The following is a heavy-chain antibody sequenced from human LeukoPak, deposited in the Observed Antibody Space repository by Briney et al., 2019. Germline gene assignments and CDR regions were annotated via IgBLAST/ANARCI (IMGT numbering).Heavy chain of an antibody. CDR1: GGSISSGGYY. CDR2: IYYSGST. V-gene: IGHV4-31*03. Sequence: SETLSLTCTVSGGSISSGGYYWSWIRQHPGKGLEWIGYIYYSGSTYYNPSLKSRVTISVDTSKNQFSLKLSSVTAADTAAYYCARDQGAAAGPIYGMDVWGQGTTVTVSS. CDR3: ARDQGAAAGPIYGMDV. J-gene: IGHJ6*02. D-gene: IGHD6-13*01.